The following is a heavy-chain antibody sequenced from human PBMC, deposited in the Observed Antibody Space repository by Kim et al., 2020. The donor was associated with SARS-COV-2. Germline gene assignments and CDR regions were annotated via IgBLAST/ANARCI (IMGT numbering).Heavy chain of an antibody. J-gene: IGHJ6*02. CDR3: ARHREWELRSYYYYGMDV. D-gene: IGHD1-26*01. Sequence: KSRVTISVDTSKNQFSLKLSSVTAADTAVYYCARHREWELRSYYYYGMDVWGQGTTVTVSS. V-gene: IGHV4-39*01.